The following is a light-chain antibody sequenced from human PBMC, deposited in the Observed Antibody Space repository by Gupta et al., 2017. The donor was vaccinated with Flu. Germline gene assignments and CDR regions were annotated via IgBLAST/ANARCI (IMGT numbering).Light chain of an antibody. Sequence: EMVLTQSPATLSLSPGERATLSCRASQSVSSYLAWYQQKPGQAPRLLIYDASNRATGIPARFSGSGSGTDFTLTISSLEPEDFAVYYFQQRSNWRGTFGQGTRLEIK. J-gene: IGKJ5*01. CDR3: QQRSNWRGT. V-gene: IGKV3-11*01. CDR1: QSVSSY. CDR2: DAS.